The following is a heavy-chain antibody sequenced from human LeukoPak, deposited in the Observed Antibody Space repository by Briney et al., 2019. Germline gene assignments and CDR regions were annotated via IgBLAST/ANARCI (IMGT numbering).Heavy chain of an antibody. V-gene: IGHV3-23*01. CDR3: AKYPSQRGYFYGFYYFDY. D-gene: IGHD5-18*01. J-gene: IGHJ4*02. CDR1: GFTFSSYA. Sequence: GRTLRLSCAASGFTFSSYAMHGVRQSPAKGREGVSTISNSGGSTYYADCVKGRFTISRDNSKNTQFLQMNSLRAEDTAVYYCAKYPSQRGYFYGFYYFDYWGQGTLVTVSS. CDR2: ISNSGGST.